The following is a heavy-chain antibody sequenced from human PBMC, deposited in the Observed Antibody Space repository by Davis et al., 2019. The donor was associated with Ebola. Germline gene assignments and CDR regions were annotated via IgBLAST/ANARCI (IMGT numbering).Heavy chain of an antibody. J-gene: IGHJ4*02. CDR3: ARAPPLGYCSTGSCNLYFDH. Sequence: PSETLSLTCTVSGASISDSNWWTWIRQPPGKGLEWIGEIRHVGSTNYNPFLKSRVTLAIDKSKNQFSLQLRSVTAADTAVYYCARAPPLGYCSTGSCNLYFDHWGRGSLGTVSS. CDR1: GASISDSNW. D-gene: IGHD2-2*03. CDR2: IRHVGST. V-gene: IGHV4-4*02.